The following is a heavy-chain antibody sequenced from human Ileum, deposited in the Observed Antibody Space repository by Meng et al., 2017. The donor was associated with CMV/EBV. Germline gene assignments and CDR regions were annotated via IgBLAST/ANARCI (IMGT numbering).Heavy chain of an antibody. CDR3: AKGRALTGAYYFDY. Sequence: ASGLPFSIYAVSWVRQAPGKGLEWASLVSGNGGATLYADSVKGRVTVSRDNSKNTLYLQMNSLRAEDTAVYYCAKGRALTGAYYFDYWGQGTLVTVSS. J-gene: IGHJ4*02. CDR2: VSGNGGAT. CDR1: GLPFSIYA. D-gene: IGHD3-9*01. V-gene: IGHV3-23*01.